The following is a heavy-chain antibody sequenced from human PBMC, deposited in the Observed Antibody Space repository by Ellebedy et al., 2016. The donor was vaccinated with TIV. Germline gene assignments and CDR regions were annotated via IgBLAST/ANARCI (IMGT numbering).Heavy chain of an antibody. CDR1: GFTFSDYY. CDR2: ISSSGSTI. V-gene: IGHV3-11*04. D-gene: IGHD3-10*01. CDR3: AKPMVRGVTAEYFQH. J-gene: IGHJ1*01. Sequence: GESLKISXAASGFTFSDYYMSWIRQAPGKGLEWVSYISSSGSTIYYADSVKGRFTISRDNSKNTLYLQMNSLRAEDTAVYYCAKPMVRGVTAEYFQHWGQGTLVTVSS.